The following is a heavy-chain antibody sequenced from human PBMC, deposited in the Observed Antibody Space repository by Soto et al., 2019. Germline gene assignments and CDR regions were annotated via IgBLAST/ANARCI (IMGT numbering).Heavy chain of an antibody. CDR2: INPNSGGT. J-gene: IGHJ6*02. Sequence: ASVKVSCKASGYTFTGYYMHWVRQAPGQGLEWMGWINPNSGGTNYAQKFQGWVTMTRDTSISTAYMELSRLRSDDTAVYYCARGPPSGGSGKPYYYYGMDVWGQGTTVTVSS. D-gene: IGHD3-10*01. V-gene: IGHV1-2*04. CDR1: GYTFTGYY. CDR3: ARGPPSGGSGKPYYYYGMDV.